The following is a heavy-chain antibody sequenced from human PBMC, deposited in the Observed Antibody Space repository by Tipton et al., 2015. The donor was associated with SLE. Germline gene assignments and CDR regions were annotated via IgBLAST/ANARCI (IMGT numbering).Heavy chain of an antibody. J-gene: IGHJ6*02. CDR1: GGSISSGDYY. V-gene: IGHV3-11*04. Sequence: LSLTCTVSGGSISSGDYYWSWIRQPPGKGLECVSYISSGGSTIYYADSVKGRFTISRDNAKNSLYLQMNSLRAEDTAVYYCARDRGSSSWYQDVWGQGTTVTVSS. D-gene: IGHD6-13*01. CDR3: ARDRGSSSWYQDV. CDR2: ISSGGSTI.